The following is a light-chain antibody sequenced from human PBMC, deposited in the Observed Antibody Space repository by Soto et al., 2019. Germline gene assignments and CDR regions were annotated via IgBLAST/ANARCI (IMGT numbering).Light chain of an antibody. V-gene: IGLV2-14*01. CDR2: DVS. Sequence: HSVLTQPASVSGSPGQSITISCTGTSSDVGGYNYVSWYQQHPGKAPKLMIYDVSNRPSGVSNRFSGSKSGNTASLTISGLQVEDEADYYCSSYTSSSTLVFGGGTKLTVL. CDR1: SSDVGGYNY. J-gene: IGLJ2*01. CDR3: SSYTSSSTLV.